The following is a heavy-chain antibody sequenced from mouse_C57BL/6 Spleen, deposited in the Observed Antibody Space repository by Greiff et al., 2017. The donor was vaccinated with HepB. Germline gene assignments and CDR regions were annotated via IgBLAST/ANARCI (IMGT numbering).Heavy chain of an antibody. CDR3: ARAYSNRLNV. Sequence: QVQLQQSGPELVKPGASVKISCKASGYAFSSSWMNWVKQRPGKGLEWIGRIYPGDGDTNYNGKFKGKATLTADKASSTAYMQLSSLTSEDSAVYFCARAYSNRLNVWGTGTTVTVSS. V-gene: IGHV1-82*01. D-gene: IGHD2-5*01. J-gene: IGHJ1*03. CDR2: IYPGDGDT. CDR1: GYAFSSSW.